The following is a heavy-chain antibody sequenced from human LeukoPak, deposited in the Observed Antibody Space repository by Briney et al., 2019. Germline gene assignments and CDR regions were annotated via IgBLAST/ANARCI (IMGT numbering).Heavy chain of an antibody. CDR2: INHSGST. D-gene: IGHD6-19*01. CDR1: GGSFSGYY. J-gene: IGHJ5*02. CDR3: ARKSSGWYLKWFDP. V-gene: IGHV4-34*01. Sequence: SETLSLTCAVYGGSFSGYYWSWIRQPQGKGLEWIGEINHSGSTNYHPSLKSRVTISVDTSKNQFSLKLSSVTAADTAVYYCARKSSGWYLKWFDPWGQGTLVTVSS.